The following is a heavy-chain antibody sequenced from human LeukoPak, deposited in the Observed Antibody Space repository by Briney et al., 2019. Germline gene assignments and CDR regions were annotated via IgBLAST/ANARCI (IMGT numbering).Heavy chain of an antibody. V-gene: IGHV3-30*18. CDR1: GFTFSSYG. D-gene: IGHD6-13*01. Sequence: GGSLRVSCAAPGFTFSSYGMHWVRQAPGKGLEWVAVISYDGSNKYYADSVKGRFTISRDNSKNTLYLQMNRLRAEDTAVYYCANLGIAAAGFDYWGQGTLVTVSS. J-gene: IGHJ4*02. CDR3: ANLGIAAAGFDY. CDR2: ISYDGSNK.